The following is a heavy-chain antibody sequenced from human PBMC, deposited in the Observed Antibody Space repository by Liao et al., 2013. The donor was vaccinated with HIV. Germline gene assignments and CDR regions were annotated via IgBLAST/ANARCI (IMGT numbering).Heavy chain of an antibody. CDR1: GAPINNYY. CDR2: IYYSGST. V-gene: IGHV4-59*12. CDR3: ARDRRYFDSNSYYSFFYYYMDV. J-gene: IGHJ6*03. D-gene: IGHD3-22*01. Sequence: QVQLQESGPGLVKSSETLSLTCTVSGAPINNYYWSWIRQPPGKGLEWIGYIYYSGSTNYNPSLKSRVTMSVDTSKNQFSLKVSSVTAADTAVYYCARDRRYFDSNSYYSFFYYYMDVWGKGTTVTVSS.